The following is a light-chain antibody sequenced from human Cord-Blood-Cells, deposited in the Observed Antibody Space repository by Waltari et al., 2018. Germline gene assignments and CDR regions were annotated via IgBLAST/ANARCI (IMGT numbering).Light chain of an antibody. CDR1: SSDVGGYNY. Sequence: QSALTQPASVSGSPGQSITISCTGTSSDVGGYNYVSWYQQHPGKAPKLMIYDVSKRPSGVTNRFSGSKSGNTASLTISALQAEDEADYYCSSYTSSRVFGGGTKLTVL. CDR3: SSYTSSRV. J-gene: IGLJ2*01. V-gene: IGLV2-14*01. CDR2: DVS.